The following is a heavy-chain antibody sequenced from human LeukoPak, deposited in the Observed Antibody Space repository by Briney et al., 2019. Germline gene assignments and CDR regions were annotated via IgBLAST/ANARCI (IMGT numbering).Heavy chain of an antibody. J-gene: IGHJ4*02. CDR1: GGSFSGYY. CDR2: IYYSGST. V-gene: IGHV4-59*08. CDR3: ARLSKDTVVLPAAMAHYFDY. Sequence: SETLSLTCAVYGGSFSGYYWSWIRQPPGKGLQFIGYIYYSGSTNYNPSLESRVTISVDTSKNQFSLKLRSVTAADTAVYYCARLSKDTVVLPAAMAHYFDYWGQGNLVAVSS. D-gene: IGHD2-2*01.